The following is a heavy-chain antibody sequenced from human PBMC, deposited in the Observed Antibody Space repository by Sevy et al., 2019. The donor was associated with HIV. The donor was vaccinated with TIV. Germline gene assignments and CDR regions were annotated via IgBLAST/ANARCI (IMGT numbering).Heavy chain of an antibody. CDR3: AGDRIGYYGSGSYWHAFDI. CDR2: IYYSGST. D-gene: IGHD3-10*01. J-gene: IGHJ3*02. CDR1: GGSISSYY. V-gene: IGHV4-59*01. Sequence: SETLSLTCTVSGGSISSYYWSWIRQPPGKGLERIGYIYYSGSTNYNPSLKSRVTISVDTSKYQFSLKLSSVTAADTAVYYCAGDRIGYYGSGSYWHAFDIWGQGTMVTVSS.